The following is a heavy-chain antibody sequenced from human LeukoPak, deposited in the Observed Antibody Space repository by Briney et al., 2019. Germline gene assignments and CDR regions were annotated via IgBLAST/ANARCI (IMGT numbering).Heavy chain of an antibody. Sequence: PGGSLRLSCAASGFTFDDYAMHWVRQAPGKGLEWVSGISWNSGSIVYADSVKGRFTVSRDNAKNSLYLQMNSLRAEDTAVFYCARGGMVRRVMGAFDIWGQGTLVTVSS. CDR1: GFTFDDYA. D-gene: IGHD3-10*01. V-gene: IGHV3-9*01. CDR3: ARGGMVRRVMGAFDI. J-gene: IGHJ3*02. CDR2: ISWNSGSI.